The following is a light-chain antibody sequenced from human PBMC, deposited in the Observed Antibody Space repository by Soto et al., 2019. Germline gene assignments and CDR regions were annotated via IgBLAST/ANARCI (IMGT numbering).Light chain of an antibody. J-gene: IGLJ2*01. V-gene: IGLV1-44*01. CDR3: AAWDDSLNGVV. CDR1: SSNIGSNT. CDR2: TNN. Sequence: QSVLTQPPSASGTPGQRVTISCSGSSSNIGSNTVNWYQQLPGTAPKLLICTNNQRPSGVPDRFSGSKSGTSASLAMSGLQSEDEADYYCAAWDDSLNGVVFGGGTKVTVL.